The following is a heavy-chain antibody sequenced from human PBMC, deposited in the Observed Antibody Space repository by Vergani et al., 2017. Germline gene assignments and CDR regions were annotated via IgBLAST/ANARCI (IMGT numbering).Heavy chain of an antibody. Sequence: QVQLVQSGAEVKKPGASVKVSCKASGYTFTSYGISWVRQAPGQGLEWMGGIIPIFGTANYAQKFQGRVTITADESTSTAYMELSSLRSEDTAVYYCASIAALPYYYYYMDVWGKGTTVTVSS. CDR1: GYTFTSYG. D-gene: IGHD6-13*01. CDR3: ASIAALPYYYYYMDV. J-gene: IGHJ6*03. CDR2: IIPIFGTA. V-gene: IGHV1-69*13.